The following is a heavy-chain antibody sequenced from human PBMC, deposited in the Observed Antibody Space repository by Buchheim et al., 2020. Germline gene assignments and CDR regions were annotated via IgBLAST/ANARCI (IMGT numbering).Heavy chain of an antibody. J-gene: IGHJ6*02. Sequence: QVQLQQWGAGLLKPSETLSLTCAVYGGSFSGYYCSWIRQPPGKGLEWIGEINHSGSTNYNPSLKSRVTISVDTSKNQFSLKLSSVTAADTAVYYCARDRRYCSGGSCYSLGVAYGMDVWGQGTT. CDR1: GGSFSGYY. V-gene: IGHV4-34*01. CDR3: ARDRRYCSGGSCYSLGVAYGMDV. CDR2: INHSGST. D-gene: IGHD2-15*01.